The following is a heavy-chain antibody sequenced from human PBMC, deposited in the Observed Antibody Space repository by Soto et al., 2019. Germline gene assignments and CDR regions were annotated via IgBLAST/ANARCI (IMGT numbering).Heavy chain of an antibody. CDR3: ARDLGYCVSPRCSLSAP. V-gene: IGHV3-48*02. CDR2: ISSTNSTK. Sequence: PGGSLRLSCAASGFTFSGYNMNWVSQAPGMGLQWVSYISSTNSTKYYADSVKGRFTISRDNPKNSLYLQMNSLRDEDTAVYYCARDLGYCVSPRCSLSAPWGQGTLVTVPS. D-gene: IGHD2-2*03. CDR1: GFTFSGYN. J-gene: IGHJ5*02.